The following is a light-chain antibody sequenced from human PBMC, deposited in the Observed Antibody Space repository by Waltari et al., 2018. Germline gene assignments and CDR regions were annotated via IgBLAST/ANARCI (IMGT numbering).Light chain of an antibody. J-gene: IGKJ1*01. CDR3: QKYNSAPPWT. Sequence: DIQMTQSPSSLSSSVGDRVTITCRASQDISNFLAWYQQKPGKIPNLLIYAASTLQSGVPSRFSGSGSGTDFTITISSLQPEDVATYYCQKYNSAPPWTFGPGTKVYIK. CDR1: QDISNF. CDR2: AAS. V-gene: IGKV1-27*01.